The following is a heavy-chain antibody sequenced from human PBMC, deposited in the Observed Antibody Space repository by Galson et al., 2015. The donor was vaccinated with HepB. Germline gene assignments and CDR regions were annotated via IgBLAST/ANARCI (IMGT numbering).Heavy chain of an antibody. CDR3: ARLDYYDSSGYYYGDAFDI. D-gene: IGHD3-22*01. CDR1: GYSFTSYW. CDR2: IYPGDSDT. V-gene: IGHV5-51*01. J-gene: IGHJ3*02. Sequence: QSGAEVKKPGESLKISCKGSGYSFTSYWIGWVRQMPGKGLEWMGIIYPGDSDTRYSPSFQGQVTISADKSTSTAYLQWSSLKASDTAMYYCARLDYYDSSGYYYGDAFDIWGQGTMVTVSS.